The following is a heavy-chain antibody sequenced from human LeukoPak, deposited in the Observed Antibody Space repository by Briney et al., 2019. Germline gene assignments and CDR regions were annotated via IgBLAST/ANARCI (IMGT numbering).Heavy chain of an antibody. Sequence: ASVKVSCKASGYTFTSYYMHWVRQAPGQGLEWMGWINPNSGGTNYAQKFQGRVTMTRDTSISTAYMELSRLRSDDTAVYYCARDKALNYDFWSGYFPAYYMDVWGKGTTVTVSS. CDR3: ARDKALNYDFWSGYFPAYYMDV. CDR1: GYTFTSYY. J-gene: IGHJ6*03. D-gene: IGHD3-3*01. CDR2: INPNSGGT. V-gene: IGHV1-2*02.